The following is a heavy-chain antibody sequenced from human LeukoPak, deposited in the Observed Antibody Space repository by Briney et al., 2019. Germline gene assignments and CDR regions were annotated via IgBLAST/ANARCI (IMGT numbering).Heavy chain of an antibody. J-gene: IGHJ5*02. CDR1: GYSISSTYC. D-gene: IGHD3-10*01. Sequence: SETLSLTCTVSGYSISSTYCWGWIRPSPGRGVEWIGSIYHTGSTFYNPSLTSRVTISVGTSKNPFSLNLTSVTAADTAVYYWARDFGQNFYGSGTKWFDPWGQGTLVTVSS. CDR2: IYHTGST. V-gene: IGHV4-38-2*02. CDR3: ARDFGQNFYGSGTKWFDP.